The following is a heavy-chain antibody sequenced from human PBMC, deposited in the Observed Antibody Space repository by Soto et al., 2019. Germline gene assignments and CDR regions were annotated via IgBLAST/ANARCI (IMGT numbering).Heavy chain of an antibody. Sequence: QVQLVQSGAEVKKPGASVKVSCKASGYTFTSYGISWVRQAPGQGLEWMGWISAYNGNTNYAQKLQGRVTMTTDTSTSKAYMELRSLRSDDPAVYYCARDSYVWGSYRPGSDAFDIWGQGTMVTVSS. CDR3: ARDSYVWGSYRPGSDAFDI. D-gene: IGHD3-16*02. V-gene: IGHV1-18*01. J-gene: IGHJ3*02. CDR1: GYTFTSYG. CDR2: ISAYNGNT.